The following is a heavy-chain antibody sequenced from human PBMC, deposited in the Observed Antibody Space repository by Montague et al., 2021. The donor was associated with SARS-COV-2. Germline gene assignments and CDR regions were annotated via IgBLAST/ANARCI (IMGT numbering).Heavy chain of an antibody. D-gene: IGHD6-25*01. CDR3: VREKASGLHNVFDI. CDR1: GFSIGSGDY. Sequence: SETLSLTCTVSGFSIGSGDYWGRIRQPPGKGLEWIGSIYHSGTTYYNPSLQRRLTMSIDTSTNQFSLRLTSVTAADTAVFFCVREKASGLHNVFDIWSQGTTVTVSS. J-gene: IGHJ3*02. V-gene: IGHV4-38-2*02. CDR2: IYHSGTT.